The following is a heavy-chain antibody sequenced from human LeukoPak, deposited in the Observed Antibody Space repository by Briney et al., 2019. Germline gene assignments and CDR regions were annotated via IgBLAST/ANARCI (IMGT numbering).Heavy chain of an antibody. J-gene: IGHJ4*02. CDR1: GVTFSSYS. CDR3: ARGSGGSCSDVDY. V-gene: IGHV3-48*01. D-gene: IGHD2-15*01. CDR2: ISSSSSTI. Sequence: PGGTLRLSCAASGVTFSSYSMNWVRQAPGKGLEWVSYISSSSSTIYYAAPVKGRSTISRDNAKNSLYLQMNSLGAEDTAVYYCARGSGGSCSDVDYWGQGTLVTVSS.